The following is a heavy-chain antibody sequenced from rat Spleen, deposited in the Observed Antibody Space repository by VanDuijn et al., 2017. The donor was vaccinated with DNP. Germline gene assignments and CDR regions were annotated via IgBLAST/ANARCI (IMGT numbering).Heavy chain of an antibody. CDR2: INKDSSTK. J-gene: IGHJ2*01. CDR3: AKGPNFGGWSDYFDY. D-gene: IGHD1-11*01. Sequence: EVKLVESGGGLVQPGRSLKLSCAASGFNFNDHWMGWVRQAPGKGLEWIGQINKDSSTKNYIPSLNDKFTISRDNAQNTLYLQMNKLGSEDTGIYYCAKGPNFGGWSDYFDYWGQGVMVTVSS. V-gene: IGHV4-2*01. CDR1: GFNFNDHW.